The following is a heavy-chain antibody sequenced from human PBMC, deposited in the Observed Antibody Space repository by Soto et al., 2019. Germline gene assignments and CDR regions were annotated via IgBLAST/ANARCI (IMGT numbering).Heavy chain of an antibody. D-gene: IGHD4-4*01. V-gene: IGHV3-23*01. CDR1: GFXFXXYA. J-gene: IGHJ4*02. CDR3: AKGSIEYSASVDN. CDR2: ISARGGSS. Sequence: DVQLLESGGGLVQPGGXLRLSCAASGFXFXXYAMVWVRQAPGKGLEWVSVISARGGSSYFADSVKGRFTISRDNSKNVLSLEMNSLRAEDTAIYFCAKGSIEYSASVDNWGQGTLVLVSS.